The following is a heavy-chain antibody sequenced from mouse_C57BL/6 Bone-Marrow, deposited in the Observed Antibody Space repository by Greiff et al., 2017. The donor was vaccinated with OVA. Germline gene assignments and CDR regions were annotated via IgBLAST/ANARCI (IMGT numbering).Heavy chain of an antibody. J-gene: IGHJ2*01. D-gene: IGHD1-1*01. CDR3: ARAPPYGSSYGGFDY. Sequence: EVKLVESEGGLVQPGSSMKLSCTASGFTFSDYYMAWVRQVPEKGLEWVANINYDGSSTYYLDSLKSRFIISRDNAKNILYLQMSSLKSEDTATYYCARAPPYGSSYGGFDYWGQGTTLTVSS. CDR2: INYDGSST. V-gene: IGHV5-16*01. CDR1: GFTFSDYY.